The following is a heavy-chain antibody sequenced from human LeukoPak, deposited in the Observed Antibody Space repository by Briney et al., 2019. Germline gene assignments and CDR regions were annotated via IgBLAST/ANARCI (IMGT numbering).Heavy chain of an antibody. CDR2: IYYSGST. Sequence: KPSETLSLTCTVSGGSISSGGYYWSWIRQHPGKGLEWIGYIYYSGSTYYNPSLKSRVTISVDTSKNQFSLKLSPVTAADTAVYYCARVVGGGQLVWFDPWGQGTLVTVSS. J-gene: IGHJ5*02. D-gene: IGHD6-6*01. CDR3: ARVVGGGQLVWFDP. V-gene: IGHV4-31*03. CDR1: GGSISSGGYY.